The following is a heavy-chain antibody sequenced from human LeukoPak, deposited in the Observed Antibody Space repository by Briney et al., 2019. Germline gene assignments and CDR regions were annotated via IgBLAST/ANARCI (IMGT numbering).Heavy chain of an antibody. CDR1: GGSISSYY. Sequence: RTSETLSLTCTVSGGSISSYYWSWIRQPPGKGLEWIGYIYYSGSTNYNPSLKSRVTISVDTSKNQFSLKLSSVTAADTAAYYCARAPPPITMVRGVFDCWGQGTLVTVSS. D-gene: IGHD3-10*01. CDR3: ARAPPPITMVRGVFDC. J-gene: IGHJ4*02. V-gene: IGHV4-59*01. CDR2: IYYSGST.